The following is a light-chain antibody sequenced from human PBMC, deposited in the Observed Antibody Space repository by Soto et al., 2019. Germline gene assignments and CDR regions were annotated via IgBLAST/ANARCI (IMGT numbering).Light chain of an antibody. CDR1: QSINSY. V-gene: IGKV1-39*01. Sequence: DIQMTQSPSSLSASVGDRVTITCRASQSINSYLNWYQQKPGKAPKLLIYAASILQSGVPSRFSGSGSGTDFTLTISSLQPEDFATYYCQQSHSTPRTFGQGTKVEIK. CDR3: QQSHSTPRT. CDR2: AAS. J-gene: IGKJ1*01.